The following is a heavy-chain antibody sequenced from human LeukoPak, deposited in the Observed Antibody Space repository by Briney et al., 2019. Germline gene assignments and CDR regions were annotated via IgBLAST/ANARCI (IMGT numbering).Heavy chain of an antibody. J-gene: IGHJ3*02. CDR2: IYSGGNT. V-gene: IGHV3-53*04. Sequence: GGSLRLPCAASGFTVSNNYMGWVRQAPGKGLEWVSVIYSGGNTYYADSVKGRFTISRHNSKNTLYLQMNSLRAEDTAVYYCASAYSSGWYKGAFDIWGQGTMVTVPS. D-gene: IGHD6-19*01. CDR1: GFTVSNNY. CDR3: ASAYSSGWYKGAFDI.